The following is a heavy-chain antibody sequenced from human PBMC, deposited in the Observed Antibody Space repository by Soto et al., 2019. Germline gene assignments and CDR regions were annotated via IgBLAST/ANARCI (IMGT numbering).Heavy chain of an antibody. D-gene: IGHD1-1*01. J-gene: IGHJ6*02. Sequence: SVKVSCKASGGTFSSYAISWVRQAPGQGLEWMGGIIPIFGTANYAQKFQGRVTITADESTSTAYMELSSLRSEDTAVYYCASDRRNKRNYYYYYGMDVWGQGTTVTVSS. CDR2: IIPIFGTA. CDR1: GGTFSSYA. V-gene: IGHV1-69*13. CDR3: ASDRRNKRNYYYYYGMDV.